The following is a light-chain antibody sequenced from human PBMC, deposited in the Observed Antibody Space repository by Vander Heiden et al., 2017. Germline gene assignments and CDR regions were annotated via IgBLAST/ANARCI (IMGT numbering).Light chain of an antibody. CDR1: ETISFY. CDR2: SAS. V-gene: IGKV1-39*01. J-gene: IGKJ5*01. Sequence: DIQMTQSSSSLSASVGDSVSFTCRASETISFYLNWYQQTPGKAPKRLISSASKLQSGVPARFSGGGSGTDFTLTISSLQPEDFVTYYCQQSYSPPLTFGQGTRLEIK. CDR3: QQSYSPPLT.